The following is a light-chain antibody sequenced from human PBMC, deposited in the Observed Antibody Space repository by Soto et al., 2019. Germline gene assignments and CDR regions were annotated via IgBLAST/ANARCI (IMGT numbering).Light chain of an antibody. CDR3: QQLNSYPRT. J-gene: IGKJ1*01. Sequence: DLQLTQSPSFLSASVGDRVTITCRASQGISSYLAWYQQKPGKAPNLLIYAASTLQSGVPSRFSGSGSGTEFTLTISRLQPEDFTTYYCQQLNSYPRTFGQGTKVEIK. CDR1: QGISSY. CDR2: AAS. V-gene: IGKV1-9*01.